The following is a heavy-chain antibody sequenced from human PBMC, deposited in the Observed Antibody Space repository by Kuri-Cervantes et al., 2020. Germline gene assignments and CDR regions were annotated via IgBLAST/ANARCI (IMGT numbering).Heavy chain of an antibody. J-gene: IGHJ4*02. CDR1: GGSFSGYY. CDR2: INHSGST. CDR3: AREGGYSGYGYFDY. D-gene: IGHD5-12*01. V-gene: IGHV4-34*01. Sequence: SETLSLTCAVYGGSFSGYYWNWIRQPPGKGLEWIGEINHSGSTNCNPSLKSRVTISVDTSKNQFSLKLSSVTAADTAVYYCAREGGYSGYGYFDYWGQGTLVTVSS.